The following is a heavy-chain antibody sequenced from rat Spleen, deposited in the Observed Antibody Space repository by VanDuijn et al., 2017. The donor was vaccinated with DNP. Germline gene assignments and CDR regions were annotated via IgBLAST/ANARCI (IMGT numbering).Heavy chain of an antibody. J-gene: IGHJ2*01. CDR3: TSNPHIRTAAPFDY. V-gene: IGHV5-31*01. CDR1: GFIFSNHW. D-gene: IGHD3-8*01. CDR2: IPHTGDST. Sequence: EVQLVESGGGPVQPGRSLKLTCVASGFIFSNHWMTWIRQAPGKGLEWVASIPHTGDSTYYSDSVKGRFSISRDNAKSTLYLQVNSLRSEDTATYYCTSNPHIRTAAPFDYWGQGVMVTVSS.